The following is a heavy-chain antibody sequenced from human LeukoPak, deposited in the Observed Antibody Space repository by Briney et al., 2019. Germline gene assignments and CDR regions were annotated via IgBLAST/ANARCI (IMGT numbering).Heavy chain of an antibody. D-gene: IGHD3-22*01. Sequence: SVKGSCKASGGSFSSYAISWVRQAPGQGLEWMGRIIPILGIANYAQKFQGRVTITADKSTSTAYMELNSLRSEDTAVYYCACPLGGYYDSSGYYAFDYWDQGTLVTVSS. J-gene: IGHJ4*02. CDR2: IIPILGIA. CDR1: GGSFSSYA. CDR3: ACPLGGYYDSSGYYAFDY. V-gene: IGHV1-69*04.